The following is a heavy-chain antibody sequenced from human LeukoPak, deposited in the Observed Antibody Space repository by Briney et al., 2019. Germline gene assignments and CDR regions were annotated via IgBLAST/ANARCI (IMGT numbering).Heavy chain of an antibody. CDR3: ARAAAYCGGDCCSGTFDY. V-gene: IGHV4-31*03. CDR1: GGSISSGGYY. J-gene: IGHJ4*02. Sequence: PSETLSLTCTVSGGSISSGGYYWSWIRQHPGRGLEWIGYIYYSGSTYYNPSLKSRVTISVDTSKNQFSLKLSSVTAADTAVYYCARAAAYCGGDCCSGTFDYWGQGTLVTVSS. CDR2: IYYSGST. D-gene: IGHD2-21*02.